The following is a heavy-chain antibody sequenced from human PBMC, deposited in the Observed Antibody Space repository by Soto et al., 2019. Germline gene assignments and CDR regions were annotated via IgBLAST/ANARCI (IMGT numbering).Heavy chain of an antibody. CDR3: ARVGSFLSSSRLYDGREV. V-gene: IGHV1-69*01. Sequence: VPLVQSGAAVRKPGSSVKVSCKASGGDFKNFIIAWVLQAPGHGLELMGWLIPIFGTPNFVQKFQDRLTIAAEEATSTTYVELLSLRSDDTAVGYWARVGSFLSSSRLYDGREVWGQGATVMGSS. D-gene: IGHD2-2*01. CDR1: GGDFKNFI. CDR2: LIPIFGTP. J-gene: IGHJ6*02.